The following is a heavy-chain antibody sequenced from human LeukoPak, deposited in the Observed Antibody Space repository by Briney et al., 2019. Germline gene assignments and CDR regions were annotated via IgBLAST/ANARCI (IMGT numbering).Heavy chain of an antibody. V-gene: IGHV3-74*01. D-gene: IGHD5-18*01. CDR3: ARDAPGNTALDY. J-gene: IGHJ4*02. CDR2: INGYGSST. CDR1: GFTFVSYW. Sequence: GGSLRLSCAASGFTFVSYWMHWVRQAPGKGLVWVSRINGYGSSTDFADPVKGRFTISRDNAKNTLYLQMNSLRAEDTAVYYCARDAPGNTALDYWGQGTLVTVSS.